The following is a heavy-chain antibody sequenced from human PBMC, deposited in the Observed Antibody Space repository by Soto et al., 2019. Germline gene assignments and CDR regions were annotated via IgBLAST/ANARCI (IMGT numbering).Heavy chain of an antibody. Sequence: EVQLLESGGGLVQPGGSLRLSCLASGFTFTSYAMNWVRQTPGKGLEWVSATTGSGDATYYADSVRGRFIISRDNSKNTLYLQMNSLRAEDTAVYYCARLGMAVAGSDSWGQGTLVTVAS. CDR2: TTGSGDAT. CDR1: GFTFTSYA. V-gene: IGHV3-23*01. J-gene: IGHJ4*02. D-gene: IGHD6-19*01. CDR3: ARLGMAVAGSDS.